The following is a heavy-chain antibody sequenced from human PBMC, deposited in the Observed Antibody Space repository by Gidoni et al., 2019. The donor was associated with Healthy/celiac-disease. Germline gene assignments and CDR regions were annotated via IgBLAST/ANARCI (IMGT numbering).Heavy chain of an antibody. D-gene: IGHD1-26*01. CDR1: GFTFSSYS. V-gene: IGHV3-21*01. CDR3: ARVGRSYEFDY. Sequence: EVQLVESGGGLVKPGGSLRLSCAASGFTFSSYSMNWVRQAPGKGLEWVSSISSSSSYIYYADSVKDRFTISRDNAKNSLYLQMNSLRAEDTAVYYCARVGRSYEFDYWGQGTLVTVSS. J-gene: IGHJ4*02. CDR2: ISSSSSYI.